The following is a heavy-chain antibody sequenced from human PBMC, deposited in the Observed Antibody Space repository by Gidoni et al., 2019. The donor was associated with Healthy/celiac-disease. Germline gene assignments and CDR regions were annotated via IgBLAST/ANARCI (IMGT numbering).Heavy chain of an antibody. Sequence: QVQLVESGGGVVQPGRSLRLYCVASGFTFNSYAMHWVRQAPGKGLEWVAVISYDGSNKYYADSVKGRFTISRDNSKNTLYLQMNSLRAEDTAVYYCARDQVTMVRGVSPYYYGMDVWGQGTTVTVSS. CDR1: GFTFNSYA. V-gene: IGHV3-30-3*01. J-gene: IGHJ6*02. CDR2: ISYDGSNK. CDR3: ARDQVTMVRGVSPYYYGMDV. D-gene: IGHD3-10*01.